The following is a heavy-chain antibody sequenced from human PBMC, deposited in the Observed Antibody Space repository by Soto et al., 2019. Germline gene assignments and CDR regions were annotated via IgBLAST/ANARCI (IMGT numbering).Heavy chain of an antibody. J-gene: IGHJ4*02. Sequence: SETLSLTCTVSGGSISSGGYYWSWIRQHPGKGLEWIGYIYYSGSTYYNPSLKSRVTISVDTSKNQFSLKLSSVTAADTAVYYCARSSRSPLTTTDYWGQATLLTVSS. CDR1: GGSISSGGYY. D-gene: IGHD1-1*01. CDR2: IYYSGST. CDR3: ARSSRSPLTTTDY. V-gene: IGHV4-31*03.